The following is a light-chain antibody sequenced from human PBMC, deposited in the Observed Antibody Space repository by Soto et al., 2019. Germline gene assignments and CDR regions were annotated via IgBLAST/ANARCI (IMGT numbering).Light chain of an antibody. CDR1: QSVSNNS. CDR3: QQYRRCGT. J-gene: IGKJ1*01. CDR2: VAS. Sequence: PHDSRSLSLSPRSTATLXGRASQSVSNNSLAWYEQKPFQSPSLLVYVASNIPTGIPDRFSCSGSGTDFTLTISRLQREDFAVYYWQQYRRCGTFGQGTKLDIK. V-gene: IGKV3-20*01.